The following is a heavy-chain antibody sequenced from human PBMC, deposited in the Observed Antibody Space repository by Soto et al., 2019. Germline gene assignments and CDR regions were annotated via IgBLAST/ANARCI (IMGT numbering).Heavy chain of an antibody. CDR3: VKDGPADITGTTCYFDY. D-gene: IGHD1-7*01. Sequence: GGSLRLSCAASGFTFSAYAMGWVRQPPGKGLEWVSSIGVSDGSRYYADSVKGRFSISRDNSENTVYLQMNGLRAEDTAVYYCVKDGPADITGTTCYFDYWGQGTLVTVSS. CDR1: GFTFSAYA. J-gene: IGHJ4*02. CDR2: IGVSDGSR. V-gene: IGHV3-23*01.